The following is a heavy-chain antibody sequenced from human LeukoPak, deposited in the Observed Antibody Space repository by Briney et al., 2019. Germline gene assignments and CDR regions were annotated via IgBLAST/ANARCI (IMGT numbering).Heavy chain of an antibody. CDR1: GGSISSGGYY. J-gene: IGHJ5*02. CDR3: ARENYYGSGSYYYRWFDP. CDR2: VYYSGST. V-gene: IGHV4-31*03. Sequence: SQTLSLTCTVSGGSISSGGYYWSWTRQHPGKGLEWIGYVYYSGSTYYNPSLKSRVTISVDTSKNQFSLKLSSVTAADTAVYYCARENYYGSGSYYYRWFDPWGQGTLVNVSS. D-gene: IGHD3-10*01.